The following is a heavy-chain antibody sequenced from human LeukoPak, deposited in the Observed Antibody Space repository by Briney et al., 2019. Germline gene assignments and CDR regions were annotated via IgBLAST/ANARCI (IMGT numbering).Heavy chain of an antibody. CDR2: IIPIFGTA. J-gene: IGHJ4*02. V-gene: IGHV1-69*13. Sequence: SVKASCKASGGTFISYAISWVRQAPGQGLEWMGGIIPIFGTANYAQKFQGRVTITADESTSTAYMELSSLRSEDTAVYYCARGDLGYYDSSGYYHFDYWGQGTLVTVSS. D-gene: IGHD3-22*01. CDR1: GGTFISYA. CDR3: ARGDLGYYDSSGYYHFDY.